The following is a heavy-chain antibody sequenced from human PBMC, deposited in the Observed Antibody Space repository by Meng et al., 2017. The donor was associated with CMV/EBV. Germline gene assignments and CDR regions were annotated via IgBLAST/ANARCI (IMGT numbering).Heavy chain of an antibody. CDR3: AREYCSSTSCYFYYGMDV. Sequence: ASVKVSCKASGYTFTSHDINWVRQATGQGLEWMGWMNPNSGNTGYAQKFQGRVTMTTDTSTSTAYMELRSLRSDDTAVYYCAREYCSSTSCYFYYGMDVWGQGTTVTVSS. V-gene: IGHV1-8*02. D-gene: IGHD2-2*01. J-gene: IGHJ6*02. CDR2: MNPNSGNT. CDR1: GYTFTSHD.